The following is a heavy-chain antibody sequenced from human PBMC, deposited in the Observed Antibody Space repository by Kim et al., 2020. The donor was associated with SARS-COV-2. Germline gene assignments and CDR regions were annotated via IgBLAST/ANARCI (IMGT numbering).Heavy chain of an antibody. CDR3: ASLYCTRTSCYTLPDF. D-gene: IGHD2-2*02. V-gene: IGHV4-59*01. J-gene: IGHJ4*02. Sequence: PSLKSRVTISLDTSKNQFSLKLSSVTAADTAVYYCASLYCTRTSCYTLPDFWGQGTLVTVSS.